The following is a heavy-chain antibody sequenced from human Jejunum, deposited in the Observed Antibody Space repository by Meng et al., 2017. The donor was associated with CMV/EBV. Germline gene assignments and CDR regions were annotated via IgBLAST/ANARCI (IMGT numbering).Heavy chain of an antibody. V-gene: IGHV4-4*07. Sequence: QVPLQESGPGLVKSSETLSLTCFVSAGPISGYYWSWIRQPAGKGLEWIGRIYTSGSTHYNPSLKSRLTMSVDLAKNQISLKLSSVTAADTAVYYCARESGSYYWFDPWGQGTLVTVSS. D-gene: IGHD1-26*01. CDR3: ARESGSYYWFDP. CDR2: IYTSGST. CDR1: AGPISGYY. J-gene: IGHJ5*02.